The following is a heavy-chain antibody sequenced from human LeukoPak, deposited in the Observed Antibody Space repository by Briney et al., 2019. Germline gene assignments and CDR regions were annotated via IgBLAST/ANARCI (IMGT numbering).Heavy chain of an antibody. Sequence: SETLSLTCTVSGGSVSSGSYYWSWIRQPPGKGLEWIGYIYYSGSTNYNPSLKSRVTISVDTSKNQSSLKLSSVTAADTAVYYCARGPPPDIVATIYFDYWGQGTLVTVSS. CDR2: IYYSGST. CDR3: ARGPPPDIVATIYFDY. CDR1: GGSVSSGSYY. D-gene: IGHD5-12*01. V-gene: IGHV4-61*01. J-gene: IGHJ4*02.